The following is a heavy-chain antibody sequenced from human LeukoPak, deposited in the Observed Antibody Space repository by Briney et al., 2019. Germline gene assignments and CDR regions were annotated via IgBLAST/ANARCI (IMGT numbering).Heavy chain of an antibody. V-gene: IGHV3-21*01. CDR3: ARDSSSWYTMGYYFDY. Sequence: PGGSLRLSCAASGFTFSTYSMNWVRQAPGKGLEWVSSISSSSSYIDYADSVKGRFTISRDNAKNSLYLQINSLRAEDTAVYYCARDSSSWYTMGYYFDYWGQGTLVTVSS. J-gene: IGHJ4*02. CDR2: ISSSSSYI. D-gene: IGHD6-13*01. CDR1: GFTFSTYS.